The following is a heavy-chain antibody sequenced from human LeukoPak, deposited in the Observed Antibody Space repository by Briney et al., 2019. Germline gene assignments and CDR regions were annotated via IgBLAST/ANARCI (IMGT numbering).Heavy chain of an antibody. CDR1: RFTFSNYE. CDR2: ISGGSSTI. Sequence: GGSLRLSCAASRFTFSNYEMNWVRHAPGKGLEWVSYISGGSSTIYYADSVKGRFTISRDNTKSSLYLQMNSLRAEDTAVYYCARGTVVDYFDYWGQGTLVTVSS. D-gene: IGHD4-23*01. J-gene: IGHJ4*02. CDR3: ARGTVVDYFDY. V-gene: IGHV3-48*03.